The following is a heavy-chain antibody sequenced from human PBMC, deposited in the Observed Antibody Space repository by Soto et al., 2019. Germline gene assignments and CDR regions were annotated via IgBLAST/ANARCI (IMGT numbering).Heavy chain of an antibody. D-gene: IGHD7-27*01. V-gene: IGHV1-69*17. CDR1: GDTFNSYL. CDR2: IIPIIRVT. J-gene: IGHJ1*01. CDR3: ARESLGAKGAEH. Sequence: QVQLVQSGAEVKRPGSSVKVSCESSGDTFNSYLISWVRQAPGQGLEWMGGIIPIIRVTHYAQRFQGRVTISALSSTGTAYMELTTLGFEDTALYYCARESLGAKGAEHCGQGTLVTVSS.